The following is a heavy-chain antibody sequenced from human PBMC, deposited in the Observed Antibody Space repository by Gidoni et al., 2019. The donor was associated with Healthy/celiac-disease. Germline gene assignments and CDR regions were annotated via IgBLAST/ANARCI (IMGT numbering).Heavy chain of an antibody. D-gene: IGHD2-15*01. V-gene: IGHV3-23*01. CDR3: AKDCSGGSCYSDY. CDR2: ISGSGGST. Sequence: EVQLLESGGGLVQPGGSLSLSCAASGFTFSSYAMSWVRQAPGKGLEWVSAISGSGGSTYYADSVKGRFTISRDNSKNTLYLQMNSLRAEDTAVYYCAKDCSGGSCYSDYWGQGTLVTVSS. J-gene: IGHJ4*02. CDR1: GFTFSSYA.